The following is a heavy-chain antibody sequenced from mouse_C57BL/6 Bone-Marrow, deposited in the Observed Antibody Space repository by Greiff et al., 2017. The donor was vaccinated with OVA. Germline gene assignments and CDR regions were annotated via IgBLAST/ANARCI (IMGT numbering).Heavy chain of an antibody. CDR3: ARPTVVAYYAMDY. D-gene: IGHD1-1*01. V-gene: IGHV1-58*01. CDR2: IYIGNGYT. J-gene: IGHJ4*01. Sequence: VQLKESGAELVRPGSSVKMSCKTSGYTFTSYGINWVKQRPGQGLEWIGYIYIGNGYTEYNEKFKGKATLTSDTSSSTAYMQLSSLTSEDSAIYFCARPTVVAYYAMDYWGQGTSVTVSS. CDR1: GYTFTSYG.